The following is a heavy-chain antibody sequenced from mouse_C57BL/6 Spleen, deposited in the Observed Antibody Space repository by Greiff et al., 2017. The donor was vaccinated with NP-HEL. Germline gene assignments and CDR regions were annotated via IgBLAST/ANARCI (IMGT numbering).Heavy chain of an antibody. CDR2: INPNNGGT. J-gene: IGHJ4*01. CDR3: ARGVGIYDYYAMDY. V-gene: IGHV1-26*01. D-gene: IGHD1-1*02. CDR1: GYTFTDYY. Sequence: EVQLQQSGPELVKPGASVKISCKASGYTFTDYYMNWVKQSHGKSLEWIGDINPNNGGTSYNQKFKGKATLTVDKSSSTAYMELRSLTSEDSAVYYCARGVGIYDYYAMDYWGQGTSVTVSS.